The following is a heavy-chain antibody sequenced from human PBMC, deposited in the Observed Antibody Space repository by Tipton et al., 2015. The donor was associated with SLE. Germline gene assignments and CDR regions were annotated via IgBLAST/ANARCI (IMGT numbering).Heavy chain of an antibody. CDR3: ARERAVAAPGWFGP. CDR2: IYFSGNT. Sequence: TLSLTCTVSGGSISGSSSYYWAWIRQPSGKGLEWIGSIYFSGNTYYNPSLKGRVPISVDTSKNHFSLKLNSVTAADTAVYYCARERAVAAPGWFGPWGQGALVTVSS. J-gene: IGHJ5*02. CDR1: GGSISGSSSYY. V-gene: IGHV4-39*02. D-gene: IGHD6-19*01.